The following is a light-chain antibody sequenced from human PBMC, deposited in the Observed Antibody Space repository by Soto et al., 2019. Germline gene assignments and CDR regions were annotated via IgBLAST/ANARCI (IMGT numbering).Light chain of an antibody. Sequence: QSVLTQPPSVSGAPGQRVTISCTGSSSNIGAGYDIHWYQQVPGTAPKLLIYGNNNRPSGVPDRFSGSKSGTSASLAITGLQDEEEDDYYCQSYDRSLSGGVFGGGTKLTVL. J-gene: IGLJ2*01. CDR2: GNN. V-gene: IGLV1-40*01. CDR3: QSYDRSLSGGV. CDR1: SSNIGAGYD.